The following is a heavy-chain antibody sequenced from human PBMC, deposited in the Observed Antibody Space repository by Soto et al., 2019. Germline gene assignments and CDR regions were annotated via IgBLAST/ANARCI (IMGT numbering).Heavy chain of an antibody. CDR3: ASPTESGMDV. J-gene: IGHJ6*02. D-gene: IGHD1-26*01. CDR1: GGSFSGYY. Sequence: SETLSLTCAVYGGSFSGYYWSWIRQPPGKGLEWLGEINHSGSTNYNPSLKGRVTISVDTSKNQFSLKLSSVTAADTAVYFCASPTESGMDVWGPGTKVTVYS. V-gene: IGHV4-34*01. CDR2: INHSGST.